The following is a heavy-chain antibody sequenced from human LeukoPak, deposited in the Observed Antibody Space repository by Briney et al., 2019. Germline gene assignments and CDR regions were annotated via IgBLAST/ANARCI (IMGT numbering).Heavy chain of an antibody. Sequence: PGGSLRLSCAASGFTFSSYAVSWVRQAPGKGLDWVSSISGSGGSTYSADSVKGRFTISRDNSKNTLYLQMNSLRAEDTALYYCAKDRSCTNDICHGDFDYWGQGTLVTVSS. D-gene: IGHD2-8*01. V-gene: IGHV3-23*01. CDR2: ISGSGGST. J-gene: IGHJ4*02. CDR3: AKDRSCTNDICHGDFDY. CDR1: GFTFSSYA.